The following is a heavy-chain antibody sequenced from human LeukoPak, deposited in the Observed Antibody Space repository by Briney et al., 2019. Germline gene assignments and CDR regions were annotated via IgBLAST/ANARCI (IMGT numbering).Heavy chain of an antibody. CDR2: IYSGHST. CDR1: GFIVSNNY. V-gene: IGHV3-53*01. CDR3: ATLYGGQPADGY. Sequence: GGSLRLSCAASGFIVSNNYMSWVRRAPGKGLEWVSAIYSGHSTEYADSVKGRFTISRDNSRNTLYLQMNSLRTEDTAVYYCATLYGGQPADGYWGQGTLVTVST. J-gene: IGHJ4*02. D-gene: IGHD4-23*01.